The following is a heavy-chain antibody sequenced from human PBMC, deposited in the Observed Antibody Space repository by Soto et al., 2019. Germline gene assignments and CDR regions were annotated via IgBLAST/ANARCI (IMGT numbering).Heavy chain of an antibody. J-gene: IGHJ5*02. V-gene: IGHV1-2*02. CDR3: AKDLTRQLAYWLDP. CDR2: INAHSGGT. Sequence: QEQLVQSGAAVKKPRASVKVSCKASGFSFTGYYIHWLRQAPGQGLEWMGWINAHSGGTEYAQKFQGRVTLTRDTSISTAYMTLSSLRSDDTAIYYCAKDLTRQLAYWLDPWGQGTQVTVSS. D-gene: IGHD6-6*01. CDR1: GFSFTGYY.